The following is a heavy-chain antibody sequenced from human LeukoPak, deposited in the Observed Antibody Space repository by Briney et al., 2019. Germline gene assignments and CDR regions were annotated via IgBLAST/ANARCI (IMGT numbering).Heavy chain of an antibody. CDR1: GFTFSSYA. CDR3: AKGRGATGGPSRRFQY. D-gene: IGHD1-26*01. CDR2: ISSSGDST. J-gene: IGHJ4*02. V-gene: IGHV3-23*01. Sequence: GGSLRLSCAASGFTFSSYAMSWVRQAPGKGLEWVSGISSSGDSTYYADSVKGRFTISRDNSKNTLYLQMNSLRADDTAVYYCAKGRGATGGPSRRFQYWGQGTRVTVSS.